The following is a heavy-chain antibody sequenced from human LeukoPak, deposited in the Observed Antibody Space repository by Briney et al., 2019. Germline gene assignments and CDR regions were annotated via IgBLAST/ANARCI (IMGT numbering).Heavy chain of an antibody. V-gene: IGHV1-69*04. CDR2: IIPIFGIA. J-gene: IGHJ4*02. Sequence: GSSVKVSCKASGGTFSSYAISWVRQAPGQGLEWMGRIIPIFGIANYARKFQGRVTITADKSTSTAYMELRSLRSEDTAVYYCARVQGYYDSSGLFDYWGQGTLVTVSS. CDR1: GGTFSSYA. CDR3: ARVQGYYDSSGLFDY. D-gene: IGHD3-22*01.